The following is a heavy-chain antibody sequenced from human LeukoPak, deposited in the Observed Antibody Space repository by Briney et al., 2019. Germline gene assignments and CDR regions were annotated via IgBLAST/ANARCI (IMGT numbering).Heavy chain of an antibody. CDR2: IRRGSSYI. J-gene: IGHJ4*02. V-gene: IGHV3-21*01. Sequence: GGSLRLSCAASVFTFRIYTMNWVRHAPGKGVDWVSSIRRGSSYIYYAHSWRGRFIISRDNAKTSLALRMHSPRAEDTAGYCCAPGSGYSAYAEWGQGTLVTVSS. CDR1: VFTFRIYT. D-gene: IGHD5-12*01. CDR3: APGSGYSAYAE.